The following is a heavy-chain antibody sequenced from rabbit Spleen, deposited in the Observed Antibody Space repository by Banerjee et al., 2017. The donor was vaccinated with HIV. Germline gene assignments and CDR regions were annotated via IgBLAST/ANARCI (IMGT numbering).Heavy chain of an antibody. CDR2: IDPIFGIS. J-gene: IGHJ6*01. D-gene: IGHD8-1*01. CDR3: VRDSGSSFSSYGMDL. V-gene: IGHV1S47*01. Sequence: QEQLVESGGGLVQPGGSLTLTCTVSGFDISKYGVTWVRQAPGKGLEWIGYIDPIFGISYYATWVNGRFTISSHDAQNTLYLQLSSLTAADTATYFCVRDSGSSFSSYGMDLWGPGTLVTVS. CDR1: GFDISKYG.